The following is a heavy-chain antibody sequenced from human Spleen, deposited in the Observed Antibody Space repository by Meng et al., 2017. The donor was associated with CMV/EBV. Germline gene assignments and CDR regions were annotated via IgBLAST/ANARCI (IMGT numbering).Heavy chain of an antibody. V-gene: IGHV3-11*01. Sequence: GGSLRLSCAASGFRFSDYYMSWIRQAPGKGLEWISYITGSATVIYYAASVKGRFTISRDNSKSTLYLQINSLRAEDTAVYYCVKGWQQLGDSWGQGTLVTVSS. J-gene: IGHJ4*02. D-gene: IGHD4-23*01. CDR3: VKGWQQLGDS. CDR1: GFRFSDYY. CDR2: ITGSATVI.